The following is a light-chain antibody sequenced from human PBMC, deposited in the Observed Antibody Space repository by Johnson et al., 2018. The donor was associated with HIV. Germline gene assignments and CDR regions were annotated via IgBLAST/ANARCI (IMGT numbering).Light chain of an antibody. Sequence: QSVLTQPPSVSAAPGQKVTISCSGSSSNIGNNYVSWYQQLPGTAPKLLIYDNNKRPSGIPDRFSGSKSGTSATLGITGLQTGDEADYYCRTWDSSLSAGGAFGTGTKVTVL. CDR2: DNN. V-gene: IGLV1-51*01. CDR1: SSNIGNNY. CDR3: RTWDSSLSAGGA. J-gene: IGLJ1*01.